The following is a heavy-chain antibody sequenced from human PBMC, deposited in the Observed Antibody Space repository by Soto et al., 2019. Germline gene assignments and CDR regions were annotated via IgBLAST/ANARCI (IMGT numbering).Heavy chain of an antibody. J-gene: IGHJ5*02. D-gene: IGHD2-2*01. CDR1: GFTFSSYW. CDR3: ARGVGYCSSTSCRNWFDP. Sequence: GESLKISCAASGFTFSSYWMSWVRQAPGKGLEWVANIKQDGSEKYYVDSVKGRFTISRDNAKNSLYLQMNSLRAEDTAVYYCARGVGYCSSTSCRNWFDPWGQGTLVTVSS. CDR2: IKQDGSEK. V-gene: IGHV3-7*03.